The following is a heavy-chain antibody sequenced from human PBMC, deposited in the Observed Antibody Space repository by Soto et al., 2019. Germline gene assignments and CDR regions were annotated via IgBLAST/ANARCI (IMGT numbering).Heavy chain of an antibody. Sequence: QVQLQESGPGLVKPSETLSLSCTVSNGSISNYYWNWIRRPAGKGLEWIGLVYSSGSASYNPSLRSRVTMSVDTSKNQFSLKLNSVTAADTAVYYCARSGHKESWLDPWGQGTLVTVSS. V-gene: IGHV4-4*07. CDR1: NGSISNYY. D-gene: IGHD6-25*01. CDR3: ARSGHKESWLDP. J-gene: IGHJ5*02. CDR2: VYSSGSA.